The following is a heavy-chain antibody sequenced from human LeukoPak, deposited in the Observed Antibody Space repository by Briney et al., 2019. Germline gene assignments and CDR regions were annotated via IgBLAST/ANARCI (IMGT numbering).Heavy chain of an antibody. J-gene: IGHJ4*02. Sequence: GGSLRLSCAASGFTFSSYEMNWVRQAPGKGLEWVSYISSSGSTIYYADSVKGRFTISRDNAKNSLYLQMNSLRAEDTAVYYCAREQSEKATISSLDYWGQGTLVTVSS. V-gene: IGHV3-48*03. D-gene: IGHD5-24*01. CDR3: AREQSEKATISSLDY. CDR2: ISSSGSTI. CDR1: GFTFSSYE.